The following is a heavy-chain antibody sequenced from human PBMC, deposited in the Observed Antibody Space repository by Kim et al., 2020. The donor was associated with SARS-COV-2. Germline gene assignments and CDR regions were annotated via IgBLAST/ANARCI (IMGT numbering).Heavy chain of an antibody. V-gene: IGHV6-1*01. Sequence: YTDYAVSMQGRITISPDTSKNQFSLQLNSVTPDDTALYYCARGRTMVLDYWGQGTLVAVSS. CDR3: ARGRTMVLDY. CDR2: YT. J-gene: IGHJ4*02. D-gene: IGHD3-10*01.